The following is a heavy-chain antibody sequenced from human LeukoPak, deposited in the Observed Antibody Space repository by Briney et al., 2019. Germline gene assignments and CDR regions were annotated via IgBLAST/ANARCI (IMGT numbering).Heavy chain of an antibody. CDR1: GGFISSYY. J-gene: IGHJ4*02. Sequence: SETLSLTCTVSGGFISSYYWSWIRQPPGKGLEWIGYIYYSGSTNYNPSLKSRVTISEDTFKNQFSLKLSSVTAADTAVYYCARKDYSSSWYGFDYWGQGTLVTVSS. D-gene: IGHD6-13*01. CDR3: ARKDYSSSWYGFDY. V-gene: IGHV4-59*01. CDR2: IYYSGST.